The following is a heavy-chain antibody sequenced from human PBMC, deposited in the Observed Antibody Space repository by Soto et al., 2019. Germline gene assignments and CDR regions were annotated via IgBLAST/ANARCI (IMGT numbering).Heavy chain of an antibody. CDR1: GGSIGNYY. D-gene: IGHD4-17*01. Sequence: SETLSLTCPVSGGSIGNYYWNWIRQSPGKGLEWIGYLYNSGSTNYNPSLKSRVSISVDTSKNQFSLRLTSVTAADTAVYYCARGSAGDYADYWGQGTLVTVSS. J-gene: IGHJ4*02. CDR3: ARGSAGDYADY. V-gene: IGHV4-59*01. CDR2: LYNSGST.